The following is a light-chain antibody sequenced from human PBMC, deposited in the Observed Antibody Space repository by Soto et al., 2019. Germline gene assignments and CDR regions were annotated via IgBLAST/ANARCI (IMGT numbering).Light chain of an antibody. CDR1: GRDIGAYNY. J-gene: IGLJ1*01. CDR2: GVK. Sequence: QSVLTQPASVSGSPGQSITISCTGSGRDIGAYNYVSWYQQHPGKAPKLIIYGVKNRPSGVSNRFSASKSAFTASLTISGLQAEDEAEYYCSSYTTSYFYVFGPGTKVTVL. V-gene: IGLV2-14*01. CDR3: SSYTTSYFYV.